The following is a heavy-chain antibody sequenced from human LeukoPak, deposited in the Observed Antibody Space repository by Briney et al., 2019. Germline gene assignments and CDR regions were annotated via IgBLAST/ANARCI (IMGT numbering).Heavy chain of an antibody. CDR3: ARDGGSSSWEIDY. Sequence: SETLSLTCTVSGGSISSYYWSWIRQPPGKGLEWIGYIYYSGSTNYNPSLKSRVTISVDTSKNQFSLKLSSVTAADTAVYYCARDGGSSSWEIDYWGQGTLVTASS. CDR1: GGSISSYY. V-gene: IGHV4-59*12. J-gene: IGHJ4*02. D-gene: IGHD6-13*01. CDR2: IYYSGST.